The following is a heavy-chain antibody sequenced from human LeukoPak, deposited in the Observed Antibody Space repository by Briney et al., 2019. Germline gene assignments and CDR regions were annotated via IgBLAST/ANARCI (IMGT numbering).Heavy chain of an antibody. D-gene: IGHD7-27*01. Sequence: TLSLTCPVSGDSISSGAYYWSWIRQHPEKGLEWVGCTYYSGITYYNPSFKSRVTISVDTSQNQFSLKLSSVTAADTAVYYCARDGATGEFDYWGQGTLVTVSS. CDR1: GDSISSGAYY. J-gene: IGHJ4*02. CDR3: ARDGATGEFDY. V-gene: IGHV4-31*03. CDR2: TYYSGIT.